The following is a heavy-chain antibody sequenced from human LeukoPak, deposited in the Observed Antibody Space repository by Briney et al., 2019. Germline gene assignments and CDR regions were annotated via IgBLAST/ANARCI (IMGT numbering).Heavy chain of an antibody. D-gene: IGHD3-22*01. J-gene: IGHJ4*02. CDR1: GFTFSNAW. CDR2: IKSKTDGGTT. CDR3: TTADYYDSSGYYWDFDY. V-gene: IGHV3-15*01. Sequence: GGSLRLSCAASGFTFSNAWMSWVRQAPGKGLEWVGRIKSKTDGGTTDYAAPVKGRFTISRDDSKNTLYLQMNSLKTEDTAVYYCTTADYYDSSGYYWDFDYWGQGTLVTVSS.